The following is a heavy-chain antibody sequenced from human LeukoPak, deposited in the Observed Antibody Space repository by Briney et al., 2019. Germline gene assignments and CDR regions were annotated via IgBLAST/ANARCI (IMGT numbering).Heavy chain of an antibody. CDR3: AKDILWFGELSSLDY. D-gene: IGHD3-10*01. CDR2: ISGSGGST. J-gene: IGHJ4*02. V-gene: IGHV3-23*01. Sequence: PGGSLRLSCAASGFTFSSYGMSWVRQAPGKGLEWVSAISGSGGSTYYADSVKGRFTISRDNSKNTLYLQMNSLRAEDTAVYYCAKDILWFGELSSLDYWGQGTLVTVSS. CDR1: GFTFSSYG.